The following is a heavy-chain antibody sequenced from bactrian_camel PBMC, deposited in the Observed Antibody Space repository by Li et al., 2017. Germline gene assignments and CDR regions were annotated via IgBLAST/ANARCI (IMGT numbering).Heavy chain of an antibody. CDR3: NTACDYGIPPS. Sequence: QLVESGGGLVQPGGSLRLSCAASGFIFTNYDMSWVRQAPGKEREGVAAIYTGGGTPYYADSVKGRFTISRDNAKNTLYLQMNSLKTEDTAVYYCNTACDYGIPPSWGQGTQVTVS. D-gene: IGHD5*01. J-gene: IGHJ6*01. CDR2: IYTGGGTP. V-gene: IGHV3S28*01. CDR1: GFIFTNYD.